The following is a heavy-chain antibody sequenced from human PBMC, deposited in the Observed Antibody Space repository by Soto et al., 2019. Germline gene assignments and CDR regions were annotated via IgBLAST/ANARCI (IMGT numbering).Heavy chain of an antibody. CDR2: MKPNSGNT. J-gene: IGHJ5*02. CDR3: ARGIKYGICSRLFDP. D-gene: IGHD2-15*01. CDR1: GYTFTSYD. Sequence: QVQLVQSGAEVKKPGASVKVSCKASGYTFTSYDINWVRQATGQGFVYLGWMKPNSGNTGYVKKFQGRVTMTRDTSVSKAYLELSSLRSEDTAVYYWARGIKYGICSRLFDPWGPGTLVTVSS. V-gene: IGHV1-8*02.